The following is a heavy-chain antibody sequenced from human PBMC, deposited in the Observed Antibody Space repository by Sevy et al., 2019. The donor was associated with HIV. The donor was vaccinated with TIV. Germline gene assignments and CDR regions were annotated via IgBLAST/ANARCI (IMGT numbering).Heavy chain of an antibody. D-gene: IGHD6-19*01. CDR2: LSGSGGST. Sequence: GESLKISCAASGFTFSSYALSWVRQAPGKGLEWVSALSGSGGSTYYADSVKGRFTISRDNSKNTLYLQMNSLRAEDTAVYDCANSRHGAESGWSDYWGQGTLVTVSS. CDR3: ANSRHGAESGWSDY. CDR1: GFTFSSYA. V-gene: IGHV3-23*01. J-gene: IGHJ4*02.